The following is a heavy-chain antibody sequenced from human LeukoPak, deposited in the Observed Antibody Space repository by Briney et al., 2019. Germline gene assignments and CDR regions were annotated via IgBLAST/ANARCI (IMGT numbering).Heavy chain of an antibody. V-gene: IGHV3-48*03. J-gene: IGHJ4*02. D-gene: IGHD6-13*01. CDR3: ARDRMAAADWD. Sequence: EGSLRLSCAASGFTFSSYEMNWVRQAPGKGLEWVSYISSSGSTIYYADSVKGRFTISRDNAKNSLYLQMNSLRAEDTAVYYCARDRMAAADWDWGQGTLVTVSS. CDR2: ISSSGSTI. CDR1: GFTFSSYE.